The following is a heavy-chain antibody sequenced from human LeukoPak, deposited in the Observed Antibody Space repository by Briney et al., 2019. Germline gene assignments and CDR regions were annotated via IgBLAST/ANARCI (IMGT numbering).Heavy chain of an antibody. CDR3: ARDPGDDAFDI. V-gene: IGHV3-21*01. CDR1: GFTFSSYS. Sequence: GGSLRLSCAASGFTFSSYSMNWVRQAPGKGLEWVSSISSSSSYIYYADSLKGRFTISRDNAKNSLYLQMNSLRAEDTAVYYCARDPGDDAFDIWGQGTMVTVSS. J-gene: IGHJ3*02. D-gene: IGHD3-10*01. CDR2: ISSSSSYI.